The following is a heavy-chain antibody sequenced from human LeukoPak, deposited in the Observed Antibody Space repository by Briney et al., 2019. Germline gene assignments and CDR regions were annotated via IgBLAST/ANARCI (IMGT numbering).Heavy chain of an antibody. J-gene: IGHJ4*02. CDR2: LYSDDNT. D-gene: IGHD2-21*02. V-gene: IGHV3-53*01. CDR3: ARDMGDSVDS. CDR1: GLTVSNSY. Sequence: GGSLRLSCAASGLTVSNSYMSWVRQAPGKGLEWVSVLYSDDNTYYGDSVKGRFTISRDNSKNTLFLQMNSLRAEDTAVYYCARDMGDSVDSWGQGTLVTVSS.